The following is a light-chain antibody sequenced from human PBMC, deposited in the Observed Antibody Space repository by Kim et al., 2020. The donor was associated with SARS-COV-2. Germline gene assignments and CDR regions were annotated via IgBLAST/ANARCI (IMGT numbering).Light chain of an antibody. V-gene: IGKV4-1*01. CDR3: QQYYSTPHT. J-gene: IGKJ2*01. CDR2: WAS. CDR1: QSVLYSSNNKNY. Sequence: IVMTQSPDSLAVSLGERATINCKSSQSVLYSSNNKNYLAWYQQKPGQPPKLLIYWASTRESGVPDRFSGSGSGTDFTLTISSLQAEDVAVYYCQQYYSTPHTFGQGTKLEI.